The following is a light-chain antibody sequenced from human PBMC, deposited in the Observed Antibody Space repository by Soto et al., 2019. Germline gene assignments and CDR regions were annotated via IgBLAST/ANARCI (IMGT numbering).Light chain of an antibody. J-gene: IGKJ5*01. Sequence: DIVLTQSPGTLSLSPGERATLSCRASQSVSSSYLAWYQQKPGQAPRLLIYGASSRATGIPDRFTGSGSGTDFTLTISRLEPEDFAVFYCHQYGSSSTFGQGTRLEI. CDR1: QSVSSSY. CDR2: GAS. CDR3: HQYGSSST. V-gene: IGKV3-20*01.